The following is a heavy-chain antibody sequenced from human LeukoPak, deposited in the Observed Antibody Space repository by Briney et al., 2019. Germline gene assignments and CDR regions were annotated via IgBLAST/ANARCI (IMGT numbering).Heavy chain of an antibody. CDR2: IYYSGST. CDR3: ARARGYYYMDV. J-gene: IGHJ6*03. Sequence: PSETLSLTCTVSGGSISSYCWSWIRQPPGKGLEWIGYIYYSGSTNYNPSLKSRVTISVDTSKNQFSLKLSSVIAADTAVYYCARARGYYYMDVWGKGTTVTVSS. D-gene: IGHD3-10*01. CDR1: GGSISSYC. V-gene: IGHV4-59*01.